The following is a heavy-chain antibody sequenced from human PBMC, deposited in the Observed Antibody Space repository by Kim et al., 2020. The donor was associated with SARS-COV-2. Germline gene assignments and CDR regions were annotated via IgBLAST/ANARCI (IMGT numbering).Heavy chain of an antibody. V-gene: IGHV3-30*01. CDR3: ARAAYYYGSGSDFDY. Sequence: AESVKGRFTISRDNSKNTLYLQMNSLRAEDTAVYYCARAAYYYGSGSDFDYWGQGTLVTVSS. D-gene: IGHD3-10*01. J-gene: IGHJ4*02.